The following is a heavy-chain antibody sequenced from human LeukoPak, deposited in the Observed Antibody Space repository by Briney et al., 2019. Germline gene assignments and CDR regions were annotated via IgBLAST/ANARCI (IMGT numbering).Heavy chain of an antibody. CDR1: GYTFTGYY. CDR3: ARYGYGGNPYYFDY. D-gene: IGHD4-23*01. J-gene: IGHJ4*02. CDR2: INPNSGGT. V-gene: IGHV1-2*02. Sequence: ASVKVSCKASGYTFTGYYMHWVRQAPGQGLEWMGWINPNSGGTNYAQKFQGRVTMTRDTSISTAYMELSRLRSDDTAVYYCARYGYGGNPYYFDYWGQGTLVTVSS.